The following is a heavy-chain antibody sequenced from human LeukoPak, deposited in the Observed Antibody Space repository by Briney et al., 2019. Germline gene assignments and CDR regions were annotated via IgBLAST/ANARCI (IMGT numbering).Heavy chain of an antibody. CDR3: ARDSGGYCSGGSCYFGAFDI. V-gene: IGHV3-21*01. Sequence: PGGSLRLSCAASGFTFSSYSMNWVRQAPGKGLEWVSSISSSSSYIYYADSVKGRFTISRDNAKNSLYLQMNSLRAEDTAVYYCARDSGGYCSGGSCYFGAFDIWGQGTMVTVSS. CDR1: GFTFSSYS. CDR2: ISSSSSYI. D-gene: IGHD2-15*01. J-gene: IGHJ3*02.